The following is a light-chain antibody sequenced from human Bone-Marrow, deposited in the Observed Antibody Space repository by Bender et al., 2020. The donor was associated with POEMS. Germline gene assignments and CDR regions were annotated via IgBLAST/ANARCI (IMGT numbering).Light chain of an antibody. CDR2: GNT. CDR1: SSNIGADFD. CDR3: QSYDYSLGASV. Sequence: QSVLTQPPSVSGAPGQRVTISCSGSSSNIGADFDVHWYQQFPGTAPQLLIYGNTNRPSGVPDRFSGSKSGTSASLAITGLQAEDEADYYCQSYDYSLGASVFGMGTKVSVL. V-gene: IGLV1-40*01. J-gene: IGLJ1*01.